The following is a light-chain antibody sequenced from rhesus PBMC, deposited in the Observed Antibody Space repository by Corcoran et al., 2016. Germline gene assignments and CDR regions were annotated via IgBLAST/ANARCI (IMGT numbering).Light chain of an antibody. CDR1: QSVSSR. Sequence: EIVMTQSPATLSLSPGERATLSCRASQSVSSRLAWYQQKPGQAPRLLIYDASSRVTGITDRVSGSGAWTDFTLPIRSLEPEDVAVYFCQPDSTWSLTFGPGTKLDIK. CDR2: DAS. V-gene: IGKV3-17*02. CDR3: QPDSTWSLT. J-gene: IGKJ3*01.